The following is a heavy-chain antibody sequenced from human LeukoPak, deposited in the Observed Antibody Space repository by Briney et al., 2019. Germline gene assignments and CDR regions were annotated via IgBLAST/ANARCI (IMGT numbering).Heavy chain of an antibody. CDR2: ISSSSSYT. CDR1: GFTFSDYY. J-gene: IGHJ5*02. CDR3: ARDIAVAGINWFDP. V-gene: IGHV3-11*05. D-gene: IGHD6-19*01. Sequence: GGSLRLSCAASGFTFSDYYMSWIRQAPGKGLEWVSYISSSSSYTNYADSVKGRFTISRDNAKNSLYLQMNSLRAEDTAVYYCARDIAVAGINWFDPWGQGTLVTVSS.